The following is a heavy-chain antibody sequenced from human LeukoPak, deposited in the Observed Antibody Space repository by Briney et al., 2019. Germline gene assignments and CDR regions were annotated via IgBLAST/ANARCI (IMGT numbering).Heavy chain of an antibody. J-gene: IGHJ4*02. Sequence: PSETLSLTCTVSGGSISSYYWSWIRQPPGQGLEWIGYIYYSGSTNYNPSLKSRVTISVDTSKNQFSLKLSSVTAADTAVYYCARVANDDRPFDYWGQGTLVTVSS. D-gene: IGHD1-1*01. CDR3: ARVANDDRPFDY. CDR2: IYYSGST. CDR1: GGSISSYY. V-gene: IGHV4-59*01.